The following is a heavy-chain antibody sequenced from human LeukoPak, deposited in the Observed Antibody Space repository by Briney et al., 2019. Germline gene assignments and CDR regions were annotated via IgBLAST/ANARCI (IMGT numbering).Heavy chain of an antibody. CDR2: IYYSGST. CDR3: ARHWPSDWLEVPFDY. V-gene: IGHV4-39*01. J-gene: IGHJ4*02. CDR1: GASISNSTYY. Sequence: SETLSLTCNVSGASISNSTYYWGWIRQPPGKGLGWIGSIYYSGSTYCKPSLKSRLTISVDTSKNQFSLKLSSVTAADTVVYYCARHWPSDWLEVPFDYWGQGTLVTVSS. D-gene: IGHD3-9*01.